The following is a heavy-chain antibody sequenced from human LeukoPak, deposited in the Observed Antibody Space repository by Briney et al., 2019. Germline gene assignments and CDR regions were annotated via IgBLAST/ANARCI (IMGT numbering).Heavy chain of an antibody. CDR3: ARRRRRKWELPGDAFDI. CDR2: INHSGST. V-gene: IGHV4-34*01. CDR1: GGSFSGYY. Sequence: SETLSLTCAVYGGSFSGYYWSWIRQPPGKGLEWIGEINHSGSTNYNPSLKSRVTTSVDTSKNQFSLKLSSVTAADTAVYYCARRRRRKWELPGDAFDIWGQGTMVTVSS. J-gene: IGHJ3*02. D-gene: IGHD1-26*01.